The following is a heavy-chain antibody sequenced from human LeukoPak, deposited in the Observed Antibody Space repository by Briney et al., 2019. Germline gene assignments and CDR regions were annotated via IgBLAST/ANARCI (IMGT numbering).Heavy chain of an antibody. V-gene: IGHV3-48*03. Sequence: GGSLRLSCAASEFTFSSYEMNWVRQAPGKGLEWVSYISSSGDTIYYADSVRGRFSISRDNAQTSLYLQMNSLRAEDTAVYYCARASDPWLQLTWGQGTLVTVSS. CDR3: ARASDPWLQLT. CDR1: EFTFSSYE. CDR2: ISSSGDTI. J-gene: IGHJ5*02. D-gene: IGHD5-24*01.